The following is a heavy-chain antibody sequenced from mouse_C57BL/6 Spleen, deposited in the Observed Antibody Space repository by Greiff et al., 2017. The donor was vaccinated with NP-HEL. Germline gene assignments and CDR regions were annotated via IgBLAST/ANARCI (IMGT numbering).Heavy chain of an antibody. CDR2: INPGSGGT. V-gene: IGHV1-54*01. D-gene: IGHD1-1*01. CDR1: GYAFTNYL. CDR3: ARDTTVAPFAY. J-gene: IGHJ3*01. Sequence: VKLMESGAELVRPGTSVKVSCKASGYAFTNYLIEWVKQRPGQGLEWIGVINPGSGGTNYNEKFKGKATLTADKSSSTAYMQLSSLTSEDSAVYFCARDTTVAPFAYWGQGTLVTVSA.